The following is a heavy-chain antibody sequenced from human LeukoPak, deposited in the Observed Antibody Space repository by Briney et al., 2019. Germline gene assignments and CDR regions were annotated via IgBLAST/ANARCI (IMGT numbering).Heavy chain of an antibody. D-gene: IGHD5/OR15-5a*01. J-gene: IGHJ5*02. V-gene: IGHV4-30-4*08. CDR2: IYYSGST. CDR3: ARCPPPGWFDP. Sequence: SETLSLTCTVSGGSISSDDYYWSWIRQPPGKGLEWIGFIYYSGSTYYKPSLKIRVTISMDTSKNQFSLRLSSVTAADTAVYYCARCPPPGWFDPWGQGTLVTVSS. CDR1: GGSISSDDYY.